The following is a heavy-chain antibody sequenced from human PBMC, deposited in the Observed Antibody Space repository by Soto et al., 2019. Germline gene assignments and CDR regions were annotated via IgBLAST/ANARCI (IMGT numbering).Heavy chain of an antibody. CDR3: ARGRGYYGSGSYYSPAYYYGMDV. J-gene: IGHJ6*02. V-gene: IGHV1-69*02. D-gene: IGHD3-10*01. Sequence: QVQLVHSGAEVKKPGSSVKVSCKASGGTFSSYTISWVRQAPGQGLEWMGRIIPILGIANYAQKFQGRVTLTADKSTSTDDMEQSSLRSEDTAVYYCARGRGYYGSGSYYSPAYYYGMDVWGQGTTVTVSS. CDR2: IIPILGIA. CDR1: GGTFSSYT.